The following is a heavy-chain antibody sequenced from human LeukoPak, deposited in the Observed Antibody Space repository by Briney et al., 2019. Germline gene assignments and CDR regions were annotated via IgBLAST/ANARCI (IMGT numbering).Heavy chain of an antibody. V-gene: IGHV1-18*01. J-gene: IGHJ5*02. D-gene: IGHD2-15*01. CDR2: ISGYNGNT. CDR1: GYTFTSYG. Sequence: ASVKVSCKASGYTFTSYGISWVRQAPGQGLEWMGWISGYNGNTNYPQKLQGRVAMTIDTSTSTAYMELRSLRSDDTAVYYCARAGIPGYCSSATCSNWFDPWGQGTLVAVSS. CDR3: ARAGIPGYCSSATCSNWFDP.